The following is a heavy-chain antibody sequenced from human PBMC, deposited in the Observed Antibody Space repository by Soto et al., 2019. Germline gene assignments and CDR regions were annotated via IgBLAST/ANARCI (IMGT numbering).Heavy chain of an antibody. CDR3: AGPLFRDYYGMAA. CDR2: ISGSGGST. CDR1: GFTFSSYA. J-gene: IGHJ6*02. Sequence: PGGSLRLSCAASGFTFSSYAMSWVRQAPGKGLEWVSAISGSGGSTYYADSVKGRVTISRDSSKTTQSLQMNMQRAKDTAVDDCAGPLFRDYYGMAAWGQGTRVTVSS. V-gene: IGHV3-23*01.